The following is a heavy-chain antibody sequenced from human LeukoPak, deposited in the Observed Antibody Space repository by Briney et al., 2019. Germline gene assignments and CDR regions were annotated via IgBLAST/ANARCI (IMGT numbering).Heavy chain of an antibody. J-gene: IGHJ4*02. D-gene: IGHD2-15*01. CDR3: ARQLGYCSGGTCYFDY. Sequence: SXVXQAPXXXLEXVXAINPDGDNTYYEDSVKGRFTISRGNSKNTLYLQINNLRAEDTAVYYCARQLGYCSGGTCYFDYWGQGTLVTVSS. CDR2: INPDGDNT. V-gene: IGHV3-23*01.